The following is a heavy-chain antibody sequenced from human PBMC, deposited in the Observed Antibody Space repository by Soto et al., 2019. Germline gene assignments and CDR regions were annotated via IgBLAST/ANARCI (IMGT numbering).Heavy chain of an antibody. V-gene: IGHV4-59*01. CDR2: IYYSGST. J-gene: IGHJ4*02. CDR1: GGSISSYY. D-gene: IGHD3-22*01. Sequence: SETLSLTCTVSGGSISSYYWSWIRQPPGKGLEWIGYIYYSGSTNYNPSLKSRVTISVDTSKNQFSLKLSSVTAADAAVYYCARVSPSYYYDSSGLFDYWGQGTLVTVSS. CDR3: ARVSPSYYYDSSGLFDY.